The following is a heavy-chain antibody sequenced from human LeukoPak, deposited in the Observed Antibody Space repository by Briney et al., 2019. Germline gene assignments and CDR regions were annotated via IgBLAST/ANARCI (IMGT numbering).Heavy chain of an antibody. V-gene: IGHV1-69*06. J-gene: IGHJ4*02. Sequence: VASVKVSCKASGGTFSSYAISWVRQAPGQGLEWMGGIIPIFGTANYAQKFQGRVTITADKSTSTAYMELSSLRSDDTAVYYCARDPLAYCAGDCYHRFFDYWGQGTLVTVSS. CDR2: IIPIFGTA. CDR1: GGTFSSYA. D-gene: IGHD2-21*02. CDR3: ARDPLAYCAGDCYHRFFDY.